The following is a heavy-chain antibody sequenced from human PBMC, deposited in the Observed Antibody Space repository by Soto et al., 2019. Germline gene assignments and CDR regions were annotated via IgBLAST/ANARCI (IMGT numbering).Heavy chain of an antibody. Sequence: GESLKISCKGSGDSFSNYWIGWVRQMPGKGLEWMGIIYPGDSDTRYSPSFQGQVTISADKSISTAYLQWSSLEASDTAMYYCARSDYGDFRRCFDPWGQGTLVTVSS. J-gene: IGHJ5*02. V-gene: IGHV5-51*01. CDR1: GDSFSNYW. CDR2: IYPGDSDT. D-gene: IGHD4-17*01. CDR3: ARSDYGDFRRCFDP.